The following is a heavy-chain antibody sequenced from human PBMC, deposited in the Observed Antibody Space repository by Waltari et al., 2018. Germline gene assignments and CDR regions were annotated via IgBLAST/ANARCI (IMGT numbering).Heavy chain of an antibody. CDR2: IIPLLDIS. Sequence: QVQLVQSAAEVKKPGSSVKVSCKASGDTFSGYAITWVRQAPGQGLGWMGRIIPLLDISNDAQKFRGRITITADRSTSTAYLELNSLRSEDTAVYYCARESRSTAGIDYWGQGAQVTVSS. V-gene: IGHV1-69*09. CDR1: GDTFSGYA. J-gene: IGHJ4*02. CDR3: ARESRSTAGIDY. D-gene: IGHD2-2*01.